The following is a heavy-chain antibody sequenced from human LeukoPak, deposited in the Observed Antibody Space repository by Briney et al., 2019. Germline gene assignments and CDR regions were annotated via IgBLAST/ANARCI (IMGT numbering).Heavy chain of an antibody. D-gene: IGHD2-15*01. CDR1: GYTFTSYG. J-gene: IGHJ4*02. CDR2: ISAYNGNT. CDR3: TRERPILVVVAATDLDY. V-gene: IGHV1-18*01. Sequence: ASVKVSCKASGYTFTSYGISWVRQAPGQGLEWMGWISAYNGNTNYAQKLQGRVTMTTDTSTSTAYMELRSLRSDDTAAYYCTRERPILVVVAATDLDYWGQGTLVTVSS.